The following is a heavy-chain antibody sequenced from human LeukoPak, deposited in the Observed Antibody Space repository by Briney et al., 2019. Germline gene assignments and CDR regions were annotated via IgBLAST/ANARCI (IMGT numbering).Heavy chain of an antibody. Sequence: ASVQVSCKASGYPFSGYYIHWVRQGPGQGLEWLGWINPESGATKYAQRFEGRVTLTRDTSVTTVHMELSGLRYDDSAVYYCARVNLNHYGSGSYLYWGQGSQVTVSS. D-gene: IGHD3-10*01. CDR1: GYPFSGYY. J-gene: IGHJ4*02. V-gene: IGHV1-2*02. CDR3: ARVNLNHYGSGSYLY. CDR2: INPESGAT.